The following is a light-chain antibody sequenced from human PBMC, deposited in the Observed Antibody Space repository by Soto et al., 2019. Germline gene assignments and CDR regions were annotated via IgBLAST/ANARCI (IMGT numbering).Light chain of an antibody. V-gene: IGKV3-15*01. J-gene: IGKJ5*01. CDR1: QSVRNN. CDR3: QQYTNWPT. CDR2: DAS. Sequence: EIVLTQSPATLSLSPGERATLSCGASQSVRNNIAWYQQKPGQAPRLLIYDASTRATGIPARFSASGSGTEFTLTISSLQSEDFAVYYCQQYTNWPTFGQGTRLEIK.